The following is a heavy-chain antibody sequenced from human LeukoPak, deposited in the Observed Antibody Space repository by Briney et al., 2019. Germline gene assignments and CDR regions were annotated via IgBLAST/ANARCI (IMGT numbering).Heavy chain of an antibody. J-gene: IGHJ4*02. CDR3: GRLAHNAWYAIDF. CDR2: IKQDGSEK. Sequence: GGSLRLSCAASGFTFSSYWMSWVRQAPGKGLEWVANIKQDGSEKYYVDSVKGRFTISRDNPKNSLYLQINNLRAEDTAVYYCGRLAHNAWYAIDFWGQGTLVTVSS. CDR1: GFTFSSYW. D-gene: IGHD2-2*01. V-gene: IGHV3-7*01.